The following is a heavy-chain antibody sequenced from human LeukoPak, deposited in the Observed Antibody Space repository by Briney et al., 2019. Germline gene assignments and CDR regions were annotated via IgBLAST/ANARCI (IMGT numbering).Heavy chain of an antibody. D-gene: IGHD3-22*01. CDR1: GFTFSSYW. V-gene: IGHV3-13*05. Sequence: GGSLRLSCAASGFTFSSYWMHWVRQATGKGLEWVSAIGTAGDPYYPGSVKGRFTISRENAKNSLYLQMNSLRAGDTAVYYCARGGSYYYDSSGYYPYFDYWGQGTLVTVSS. CDR2: IGTAGDP. CDR3: ARGGSYYYDSSGYYPYFDY. J-gene: IGHJ4*02.